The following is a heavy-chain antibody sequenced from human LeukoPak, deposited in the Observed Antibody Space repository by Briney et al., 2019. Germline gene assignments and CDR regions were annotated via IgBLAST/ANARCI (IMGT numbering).Heavy chain of an antibody. CDR1: GFSVSNNY. V-gene: IGHV3-53*01. CDR2: IYSGGST. D-gene: IGHD3-10*01. Sequence: GGSLRLSCAASGFSVSNNYMSWVRQAPGKGLEWISVIYSGGSTYYGDSVKGRFTISRDNSKNTLYLQMNSLTVEDTAVYYCAKVLWFGELSRNSFGQFDYWGQGILVTVSS. CDR3: AKVLWFGELSRNSFGQFDY. J-gene: IGHJ4*02.